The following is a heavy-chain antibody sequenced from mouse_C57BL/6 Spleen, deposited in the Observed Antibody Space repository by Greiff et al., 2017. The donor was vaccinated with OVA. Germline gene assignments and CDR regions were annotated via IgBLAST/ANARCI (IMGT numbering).Heavy chain of an antibody. Sequence: VKLQQPGAELVKPGASVKVSCKASGYTFTSYWMHWVKQRPGQGLEWIGRIHPSDSDTNYNQKFKGKATLTLDKSSSTAYMQLSSLTSEDSAVYYCALDSSGYVRFAYWGQGTLVTVSA. J-gene: IGHJ3*01. CDR2: IHPSDSDT. V-gene: IGHV1-74*01. CDR1: GYTFTSYW. D-gene: IGHD3-2*02. CDR3: ALDSSGYVRFAY.